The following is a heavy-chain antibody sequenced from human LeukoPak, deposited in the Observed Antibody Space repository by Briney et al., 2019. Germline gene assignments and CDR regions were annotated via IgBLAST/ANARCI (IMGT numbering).Heavy chain of an antibody. J-gene: IGHJ4*02. CDR3: TTGIGAYCGGDCYSHYFDY. CDR2: IKSKTDGGTT. V-gene: IGHV3-15*01. Sequence: GGSPRLSCAASGFTFSNAWMSWVRQAPGKGLEWVGRIKSKTDGGTTDYAAPVKGRFTISRDDSKNTLYLQMNSLKTEDTAVYYCTTGIGAYCGGDCYSHYFDYWGQGTLVTVSS. CDR1: GFTFSNAW. D-gene: IGHD2-21*02.